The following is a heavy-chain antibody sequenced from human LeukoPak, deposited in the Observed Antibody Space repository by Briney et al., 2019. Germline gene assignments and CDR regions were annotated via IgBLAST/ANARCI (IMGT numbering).Heavy chain of an antibody. V-gene: IGHV4-59*12. J-gene: IGHJ4*02. CDR1: GGSISSYY. CDR2: IYYSGST. CDR3: AVAYYDSSGYTKI. Sequence: PSETLSLTCTVSGGSISSYYWTWIRQPPGKGLEWIGYIYYSGSTNYNPSLKSRVTMSVDTSKNQFSLKLSSVTAADTAVYYCAVAYYDSSGYTKIWGQGTLVTVSS. D-gene: IGHD3-22*01.